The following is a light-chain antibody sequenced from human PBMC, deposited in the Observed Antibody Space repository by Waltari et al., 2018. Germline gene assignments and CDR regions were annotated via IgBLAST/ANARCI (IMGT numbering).Light chain of an antibody. J-gene: IGKJ4*01. CDR1: QSVLYNSNNKNY. Sequence: DIVMTQSPDSLAVSLGERATINCKSSQSVLYNSNNKNYLAWYQQKPGQTPKLLIYWASTRESGVPDRFSGSGSGTVFTLTISSLQAEDVAVYYCQQYYSNPLTFGGGTKVEIK. CDR3: QQYYSNPLT. CDR2: WAS. V-gene: IGKV4-1*01.